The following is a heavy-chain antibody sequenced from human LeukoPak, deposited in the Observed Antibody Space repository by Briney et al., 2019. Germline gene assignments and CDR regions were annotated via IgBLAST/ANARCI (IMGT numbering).Heavy chain of an antibody. J-gene: IGHJ3*02. CDR2: ISGSGGST. Sequence: GALRLSCAASGFTFSSYAMSWVRQAPGKGLEWVSAISGSGGSTYYADSVKGRFTISRDNAKNTVYLQMNSLRAEDTAVYYCARDMLIDKGYCSSTSCRRGDAFDIWGQGTMVTVSS. V-gene: IGHV3-23*01. CDR1: GFTFSSYA. CDR3: ARDMLIDKGYCSSTSCRRGDAFDI. D-gene: IGHD2-2*01.